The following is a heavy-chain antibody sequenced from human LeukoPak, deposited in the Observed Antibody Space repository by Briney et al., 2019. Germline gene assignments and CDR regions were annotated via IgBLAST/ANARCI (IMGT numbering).Heavy chain of an antibody. CDR3: AKVGGYSYGPDDY. D-gene: IGHD5-18*01. J-gene: IGHJ4*02. CDR1: GFTFSGYG. V-gene: IGHV3-30*18. Sequence: GGSRRLSCAASGFTFSGYGRHWVGQAPGKGLEGGAVISYDGSNKYYADSVKGRFTISRDNSKNTLYLQMNSLRAEDTAVYYCAKVGGYSYGPDDYWGQGTLVTVSS. CDR2: ISYDGSNK.